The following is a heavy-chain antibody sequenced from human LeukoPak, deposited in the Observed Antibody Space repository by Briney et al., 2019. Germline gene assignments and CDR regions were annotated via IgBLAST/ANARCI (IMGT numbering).Heavy chain of an antibody. CDR1: GGSISSYY. CDR3: AKDRRTTILFDY. J-gene: IGHJ4*02. Sequence: SETLSLTCTVSGGSISSYYWSWIRQPPGKGLEWIGYIYYSGSTNYNPSLKSRVTISVDTSKNQFSLKLSSVTAADTAVYYCAKDRRTTILFDYWGQGTLVTVSS. V-gene: IGHV4-59*01. D-gene: IGHD1-1*01. CDR2: IYYSGST.